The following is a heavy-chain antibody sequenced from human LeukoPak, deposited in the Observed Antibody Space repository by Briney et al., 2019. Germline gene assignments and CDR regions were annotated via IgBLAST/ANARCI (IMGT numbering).Heavy chain of an antibody. CDR2: IHNSGST. CDR1: GGSARSYY. J-gene: IGHJ3*02. CDR3: VRDWEGFNFDI. D-gene: IGHD1-26*01. Sequence: SETLSLTCTVPGGSARSYYWSWIRQPPGEGLEWIAYIHNSGSTNYNPSLKSRVTISVDTSKNHFSLKLSSVTAADTAVYYCVRDWEGFNFDIWGQGTMVTVSS. V-gene: IGHV4-59*02.